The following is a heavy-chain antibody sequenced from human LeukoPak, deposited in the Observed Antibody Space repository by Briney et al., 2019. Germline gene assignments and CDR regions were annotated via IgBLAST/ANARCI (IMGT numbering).Heavy chain of an antibody. CDR2: IKQDGSEK. J-gene: IGHJ5*02. V-gene: IGHV3-7*01. Sequence: GGSLRLSCAASGFTFSSYWMSWVRQAPGKGLEWVANIKQDGSEKYYVDSVKGRFTISRDNAKNSLYLQMNSLRAEDTAVYYCARGVGPDSSSWYDWFDPWGQGTLVTVSS. D-gene: IGHD6-13*01. CDR1: GFTFSSYW. CDR3: ARGVGPDSSSWYDWFDP.